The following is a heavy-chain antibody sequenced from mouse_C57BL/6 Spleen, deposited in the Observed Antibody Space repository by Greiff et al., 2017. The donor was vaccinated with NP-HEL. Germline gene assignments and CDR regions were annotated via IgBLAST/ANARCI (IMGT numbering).Heavy chain of an antibody. D-gene: IGHD2-2*01. CDR2: ISSGSSTI. J-gene: IGHJ4*01. CDR1: GFTFSDYG. V-gene: IGHV5-17*01. CDR3: ARGYEDYAMDY. Sequence: EVKLVESGGGLVKPGGSLKLSCAASGFTFSDYGMHWVRQAPEKGLEWVAYISSGSSTIYYADTVKGRFTISRDNAKNTLFLQMTSLRSEDTAMYYCARGYEDYAMDYWGQGTSVTVSS.